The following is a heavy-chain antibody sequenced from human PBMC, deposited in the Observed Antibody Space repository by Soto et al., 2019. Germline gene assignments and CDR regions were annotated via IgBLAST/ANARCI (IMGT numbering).Heavy chain of an antibody. CDR1: GGSISSGGYY. CDR2: LNYSGST. CDR3: ARYLAMATFDY. Sequence: QVQLQESGPGLVKPSQTLSLTCTVSGGSISSGGYYWSWIRQHPGKGLEWIGYLNYSGSTYYNPSLKSRVTISVDASKNQFSRKLSSVTAADTAVYYCARYLAMATFDYWGQGTLVTVSS. V-gene: IGHV4-31*03. D-gene: IGHD5-18*01. J-gene: IGHJ4*02.